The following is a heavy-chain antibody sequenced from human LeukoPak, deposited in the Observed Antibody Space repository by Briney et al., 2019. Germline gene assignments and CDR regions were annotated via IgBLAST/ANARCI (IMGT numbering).Heavy chain of an antibody. J-gene: IGHJ4*02. Sequence: GESLKISCKGSGYSFTSYWIGWVRQMPGKGLECMGIIYPGDSDTRYSPSFQGQVTISADESISTAYLQWSSLKASDTAMYYCARHKISYSSSSDFDYWGQGTLVTVSS. D-gene: IGHD6-6*01. CDR1: GYSFTSYW. CDR3: ARHKISYSSSSDFDY. CDR2: IYPGDSDT. V-gene: IGHV5-51*01.